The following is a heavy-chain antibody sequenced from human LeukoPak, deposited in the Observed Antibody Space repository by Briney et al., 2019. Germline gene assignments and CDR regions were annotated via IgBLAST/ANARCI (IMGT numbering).Heavy chain of an antibody. Sequence: SLRLSCAASGFTFDDYAMQWVRQAPGKGLEWVSGISWNSGSIGYADSVKGRFTISRDNAKNSLYLQMNSLRAEDTALYYCAKVPSSSGSYASGYFDYWGQGTLVTVSS. CDR2: ISWNSGSI. J-gene: IGHJ4*02. CDR1: GFTFDDYA. CDR3: AKVPSSSGSYASGYFDY. V-gene: IGHV3-9*01. D-gene: IGHD1-26*01.